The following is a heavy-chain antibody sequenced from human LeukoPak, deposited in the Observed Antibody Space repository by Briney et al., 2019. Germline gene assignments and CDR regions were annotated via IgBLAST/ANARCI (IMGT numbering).Heavy chain of an antibody. CDR2: IYYSGSA. V-gene: IGHV4-59*01. CDR3: ARGDDPEGLFDY. CDR1: GGSFSSYY. Sequence: PSETLSLTCAAFGGSFSSYYLHWIRQPPGKGLEWIGYIYYSGSATYNPSLKSRVTISVDTSKNQFSLKLRSVTAADTAVYYCARGDDPEGLFDYWGQGTLVTVSS. D-gene: IGHD3-16*01. J-gene: IGHJ4*02.